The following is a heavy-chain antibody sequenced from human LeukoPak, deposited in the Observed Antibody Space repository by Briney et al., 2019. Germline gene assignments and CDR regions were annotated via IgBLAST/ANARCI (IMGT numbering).Heavy chain of an antibody. CDR2: ISAYNGDT. Sequence: GASVKVSCKASGYTFTNYGINWVRQAPGQGLEWVGWISAYNGDTIYAQRLQGRVTMTTDTSTSTAYMELRSLGSDDTAVYYCAKAGSSEAFDIWGQGTMVTVSS. V-gene: IGHV1-18*01. CDR3: AKAGSSEAFDI. J-gene: IGHJ3*02. CDR1: GYTFTNYG. D-gene: IGHD6-6*01.